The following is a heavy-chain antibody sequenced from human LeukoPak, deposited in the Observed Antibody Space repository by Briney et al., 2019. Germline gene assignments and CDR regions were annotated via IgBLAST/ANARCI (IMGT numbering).Heavy chain of an antibody. V-gene: IGHV3-11*01. CDR1: GFTFSDYY. Sequence: GGSLRLSCAASGFTFSDYYMSWIRQAPGKGLEWVSYISSSGSTIYYADSVKGRFTISRDNAKNSLYLQMNSLRAEDTAVYYCARDGYYCSSTSCYRLLLDYWGQGTLVTVSS. D-gene: IGHD2-2*02. CDR2: ISSSGSTI. CDR3: ARDGYYCSSTSCYRLLLDY. J-gene: IGHJ4*02.